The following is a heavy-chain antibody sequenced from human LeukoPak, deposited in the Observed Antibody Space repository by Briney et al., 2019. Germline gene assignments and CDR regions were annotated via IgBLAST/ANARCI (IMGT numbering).Heavy chain of an antibody. D-gene: IGHD3-3*01. CDR2: INSDGSST. V-gene: IGHV3-74*01. CDR3: ARGLTIFGVVNDAFDI. Sequence: PGGSLRLSCAASGFTFSNYWMHWVRQAPGKGLVWVSLINSDGSSTIYADSVKGRFTISRDNAKNTLYLQMNSLRADDTAVYYCARGLTIFGVVNDAFDIWGQGTMVTVSS. CDR1: GFTFSNYW. J-gene: IGHJ3*02.